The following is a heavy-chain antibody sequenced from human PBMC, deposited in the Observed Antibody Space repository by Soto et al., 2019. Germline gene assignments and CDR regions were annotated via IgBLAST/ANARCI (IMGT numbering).Heavy chain of an antibody. V-gene: IGHV3-23*01. CDR1: GFTFSSYA. CDR2: ISGSGGNT. CDR3: AKAISRPSVYYFDF. D-gene: IGHD2-8*01. Sequence: GGSLRLSCAASGFTFSSYAISWVRQAPGKGLEWVSGISGSGGNTYYADSVKGRFTISRDSSEDTLFLRMNSLRAEDTAVYYCAKAISRPSVYYFDFWGQGTLVTVSS. J-gene: IGHJ4*02.